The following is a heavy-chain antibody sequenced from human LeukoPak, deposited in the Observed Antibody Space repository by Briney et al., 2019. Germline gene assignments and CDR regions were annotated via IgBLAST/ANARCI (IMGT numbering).Heavy chain of an antibody. V-gene: IGHV3-23*01. Sequence: GGSPRLSCAASGFTFCSYAMSWVCQGPGEGLERGSAISGSGGSTYYADSVKGRVTISRDNSKNTMYLQMNSLRAQDTAVYYCAKDLEYYDSSGPDAFDIWGQGTMVTVSS. CDR1: GFTFCSYA. CDR2: ISGSGGST. J-gene: IGHJ3*02. CDR3: AKDLEYYDSSGPDAFDI. D-gene: IGHD3-22*01.